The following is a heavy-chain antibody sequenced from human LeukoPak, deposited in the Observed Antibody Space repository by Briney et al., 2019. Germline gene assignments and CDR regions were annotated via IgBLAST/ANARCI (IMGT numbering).Heavy chain of an antibody. CDR2: IRYDGSNK. J-gene: IGHJ4*02. CDR1: GFTFSSYA. Sequence: GGPLRLSCGASGFTFSSYAMHWVRQATGKGLEWVAFIRYDGSNKYYGDSVEGRLTISRDNSKNKLYLIMNSLRAEDTAVYYCAKDRHPGIALAGTWYYFDYWGQGTLVTVSS. D-gene: IGHD6-13*01. V-gene: IGHV3-30*02. CDR3: AKDRHPGIALAGTWYYFDY.